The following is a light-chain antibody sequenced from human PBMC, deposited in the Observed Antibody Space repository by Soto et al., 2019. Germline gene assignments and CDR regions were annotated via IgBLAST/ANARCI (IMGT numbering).Light chain of an antibody. CDR2: DAS. V-gene: IGKV3D-15*01. CDR1: QSVSSN. Sequence: EIVMTQSPATLSVSPGGIATLSFSASQSVSSNLAWYQQKPGQAPRLLIYDASNRATGIPARFSGSGSGTDFTLTISSLEPEDFAVYYCQQYNNWLPWTFGQGTKVDIK. J-gene: IGKJ1*01. CDR3: QQYNNWLPWT.